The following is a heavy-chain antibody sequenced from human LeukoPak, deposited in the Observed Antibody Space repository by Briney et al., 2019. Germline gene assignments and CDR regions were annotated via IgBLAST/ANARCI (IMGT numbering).Heavy chain of an antibody. D-gene: IGHD1-26*01. J-gene: IGHJ6*02. V-gene: IGHV3-20*04. Sequence: GGSMRLSCAATGFTFKDYGMHWVRQPPGKGLEWVSGINWNGGGTDYADSVKGRFTISRDNAKDSLYLQMTSLRPEDTALYYCAKHLRATNTYIFFGLDVWGQGTTVTVSS. CDR1: GFTFKDYG. CDR3: AKHLRATNTYIFFGLDV. CDR2: INWNGGGT.